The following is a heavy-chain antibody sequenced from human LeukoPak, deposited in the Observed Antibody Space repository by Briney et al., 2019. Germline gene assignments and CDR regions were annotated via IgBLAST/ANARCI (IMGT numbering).Heavy chain of an antibody. CDR3: ARDPHGGNSLGP. CDR2: INQDGGDR. J-gene: IGHJ5*02. Sequence: GGSLRLSCSVSEITFSDFWMNWVRQAPGKGLEWVANINQDGGDRNYVDSVKGRFTISRDNARNSLYLQMNSLRAEDTAVYYCARDPHGGNSLGPWGQGTLVTVSS. CDR1: EITFSDFW. D-gene: IGHD4-23*01. V-gene: IGHV3-7*01.